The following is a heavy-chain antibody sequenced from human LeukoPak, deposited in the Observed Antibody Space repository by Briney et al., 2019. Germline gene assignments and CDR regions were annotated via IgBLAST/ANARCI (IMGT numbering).Heavy chain of an antibody. Sequence: GGSLRLSCAASGFTFSLYEMNWVRQAPGKGLEWVAYISSSGRSDLYADSVKGRFSISRDNVNDLVHLEMNSLRGEDTAVYYRERDALIGVAGTDACDMWGEGTVVIVAS. CDR2: ISSSGRSD. J-gene: IGHJ3*02. CDR3: ERDALIGVAGTDACDM. CDR1: GFTFSLYE. V-gene: IGHV3-48*03. D-gene: IGHD6-19*01.